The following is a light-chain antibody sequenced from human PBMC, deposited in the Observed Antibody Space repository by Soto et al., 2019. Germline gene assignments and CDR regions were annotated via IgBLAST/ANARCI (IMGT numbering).Light chain of an antibody. CDR3: SSYAPSDVV. J-gene: IGLJ2*01. V-gene: IGLV2-14*01. CDR1: SSDIGAYKY. CDR2: EVS. Sequence: QSVLTQPASVSGSPGQSVTISCTGTSSDIGAYKYVSWYQHHPGKSPRLMIYEVSNRPSGVSNRFSASKSGNTASLTVSGLQAADEAYYFCSSYAPSDVVFGGGTKLTVL.